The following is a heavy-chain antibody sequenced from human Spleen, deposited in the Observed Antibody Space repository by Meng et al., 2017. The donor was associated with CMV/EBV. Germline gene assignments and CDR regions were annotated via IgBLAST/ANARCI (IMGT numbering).Heavy chain of an antibody. CDR2: IKSNTDAGTT. J-gene: IGHJ4*02. Sequence: GGSLRLSCVASGFTLSNAWMSWVRQAPGKGLEWVGRIKSNTDAGTTEYAASVKGRFTISRDDSKNTLYLQMNSLKTEDTAVYYCTAGSSGWFKAAFDYWGQGTLVTVSS. CDR1: GFTLSNAW. D-gene: IGHD6-19*01. V-gene: IGHV3-15*01. CDR3: TAGSSGWFKAAFDY.